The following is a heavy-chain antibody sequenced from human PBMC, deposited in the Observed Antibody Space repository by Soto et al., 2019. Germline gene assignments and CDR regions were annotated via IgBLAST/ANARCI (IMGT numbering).Heavy chain of an antibody. CDR2: IYSGGST. D-gene: IGHD2-21*01. CDR3: ARGVHIPALWYFDL. V-gene: IGHV3-66*01. J-gene: IGHJ2*01. Sequence: PGGSLRLSCAASGFTVSSNYMSWVRQAPGKGLEWVSVIYSGGSTYYADSVKGRFTISRDNSKNTLYLQMNSLRAEDTAVYYCARGVHIPALWYFDLWGRGTLVTVSS. CDR1: GFTVSSNY.